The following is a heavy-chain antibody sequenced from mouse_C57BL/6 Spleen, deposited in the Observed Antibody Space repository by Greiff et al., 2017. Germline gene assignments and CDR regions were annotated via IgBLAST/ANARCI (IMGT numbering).Heavy chain of an antibody. D-gene: IGHD1-1*02. CDR1: GFTFSDYY. CDR2: ISNGGGST. J-gene: IGHJ4*01. CDR3: ARHGAMARGYYAMDY. Sequence: EVKLEESGGGLVQPGGSLKLSCAASGFTFSDYYMYWVRQTPEKRLEWVAYISNGGGSTYYPDTVKGRFTISRDNAKNTLYLQMSRLKSEDTAMYYCARHGAMARGYYAMDYWGQGTSVTVSS. V-gene: IGHV5-12*01.